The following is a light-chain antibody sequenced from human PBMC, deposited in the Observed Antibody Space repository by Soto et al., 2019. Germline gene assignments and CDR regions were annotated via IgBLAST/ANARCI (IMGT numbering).Light chain of an antibody. V-gene: IGLV2-11*01. CDR3: CSYAGTSPQ. Sequence: QSALTQPHSVSGSPGQSVTISCTGSSSDVGTYNFVSWYQQHPGKAPKLMIYDVTKRPSGVPDRFSASKSGNTASLTISGLQAEDEAAYYCCSYAGTSPQFGGGTKLTVL. J-gene: IGLJ2*01. CDR2: DVT. CDR1: SSDVGTYNF.